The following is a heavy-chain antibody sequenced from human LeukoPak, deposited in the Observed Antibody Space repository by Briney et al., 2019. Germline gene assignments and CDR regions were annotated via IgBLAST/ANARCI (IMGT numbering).Heavy chain of an antibody. V-gene: IGHV4-4*07. CDR1: GGFLSSYS. Sequence: SETLSLTCTVSGGFLSSYSWSWFRQPAGKGLDWIGRIYTSGTTNYNPSLKSRVTMSVDTSKNQFSLRLNSVTAADTAVYYCARVGYSSSWYPTGGVGMRYFDYWGQGTLVTVSS. D-gene: IGHD6-13*01. J-gene: IGHJ4*02. CDR3: ARVGYSSSWYPTGGVGMRYFDY. CDR2: IYTSGTT.